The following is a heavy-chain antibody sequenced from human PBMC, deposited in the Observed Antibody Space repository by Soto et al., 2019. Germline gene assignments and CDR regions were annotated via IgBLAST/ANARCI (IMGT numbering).Heavy chain of an antibody. Sequence: GGSLRLSCAASGFSFSDYYMSWVRQAPGKGLEWVSAISGSGGSTYYADSVKGRFTISRDNSKNTLYLQMNSLRAEDTAVYYCAKDGPKIFGVVTMGYWGQGTLVTVSS. V-gene: IGHV3-23*01. CDR1: GFSFSDYY. CDR3: AKDGPKIFGVVTMGY. J-gene: IGHJ4*02. CDR2: ISGSGGST. D-gene: IGHD3-3*01.